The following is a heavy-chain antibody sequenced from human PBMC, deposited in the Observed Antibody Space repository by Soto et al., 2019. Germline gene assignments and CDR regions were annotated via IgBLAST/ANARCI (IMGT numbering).Heavy chain of an antibody. D-gene: IGHD3-3*01. J-gene: IGHJ4*02. V-gene: IGHV3-21*01. CDR1: GFTFSSYS. CDR2: ISSSSSYI. CDR3: ARDEYYDFWSGLPDY. Sequence: PGGSLRLSCAASGFTFSSYSMNWVRQAPGKGLEWVSSISSSSSYIYYADSVKGRFTISRDSAKNSLYLQMNSLRAEDTAVYYCARDEYYDFWSGLPDYWGQGTLVTVSS.